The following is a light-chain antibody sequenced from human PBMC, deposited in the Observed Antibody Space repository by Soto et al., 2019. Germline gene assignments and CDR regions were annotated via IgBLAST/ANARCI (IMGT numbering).Light chain of an antibody. CDR2: DAS. CDR1: QNINTF. CDR3: QQSYGIPWT. Sequence: DIQMTQSPASLSASVGDRVTITCRGSQNINTFLSWYQHKPGKAPELPIYDASTLQIGVPSRFSGSGYGIEFTLTISSLQSEDFATYYCQQSYGIPWTFGQGTKVDIK. J-gene: IGKJ1*01. V-gene: IGKV1-39*01.